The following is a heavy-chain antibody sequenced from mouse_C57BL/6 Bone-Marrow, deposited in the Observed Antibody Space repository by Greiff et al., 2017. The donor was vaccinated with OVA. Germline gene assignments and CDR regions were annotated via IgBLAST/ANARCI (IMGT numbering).Heavy chain of an antibody. CDR3: AHYGSRLYLHY. CDR1: GYTFTNYW. J-gene: IGHJ2*02. Sequence: QVQLQQPGAELVRPGTSVKLSCKASGYTFTNYWMHWVKQRPGQGLEWIGVIAPSDSYINYNQKFNGRATLTVDTSSSTAYMHLSSLTSEDSAVYYCAHYGSRLYLHYWGQGTSLTVSS. V-gene: IGHV1-59*01. CDR2: IAPSDSYI. D-gene: IGHD1-1*01.